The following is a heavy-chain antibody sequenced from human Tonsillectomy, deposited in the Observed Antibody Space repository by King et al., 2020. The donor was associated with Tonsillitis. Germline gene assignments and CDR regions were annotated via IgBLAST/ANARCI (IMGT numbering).Heavy chain of an antibody. D-gene: IGHD3-10*01. J-gene: IGHJ6*02. CDR2: ISYSGGTI. CDR3: ARDRWVGGV. V-gene: IGHV3-11*01. Sequence: VQLVESGGGLVKPGESLRLSCAASGFTFSDHYMSWIRQAPGKGLEWVSYISYSGGTIYYADSVKGRFTISRDNAKNSLFLKMNSLRAEDTAVYYCARDRWVGGVWGQGTTVTVSS. CDR1: GFTFSDHY.